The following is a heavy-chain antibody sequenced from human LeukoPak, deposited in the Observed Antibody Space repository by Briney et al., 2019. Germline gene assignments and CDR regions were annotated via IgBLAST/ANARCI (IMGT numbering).Heavy chain of an antibody. D-gene: IGHD3-10*01. Sequence: GGSLRLSCTASGFTFDSYAMSWVRQAPGKGLEWVSAICGSGDGTFYAASVKRRFTISRDNSKNTLYLKMNSVRAEDTAVYYCATHYGSGSTNWLDPWGQGTLVTVSS. J-gene: IGHJ5*02. CDR2: ICGSGDGT. CDR3: ATHYGSGSTNWLDP. CDR1: GFTFDSYA. V-gene: IGHV3-23*01.